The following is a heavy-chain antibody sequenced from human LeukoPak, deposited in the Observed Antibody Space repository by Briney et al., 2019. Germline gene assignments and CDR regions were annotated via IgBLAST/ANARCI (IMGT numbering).Heavy chain of an antibody. D-gene: IGHD6-13*01. V-gene: IGHV4-59*08. CDR3: ARQSNPGYSSSWFDH. Sequence: SETLSLTCAVSGGSISSYYWSWIRQPPGKGLEWIGYIYYSGGTNYNPSLKSRVTISVDTSKNQFSLKLSSVTAADTAVYYCARQSNPGYSSSWFDHWGQGTLVTVSS. CDR2: IYYSGGT. CDR1: GGSISSYY. J-gene: IGHJ5*02.